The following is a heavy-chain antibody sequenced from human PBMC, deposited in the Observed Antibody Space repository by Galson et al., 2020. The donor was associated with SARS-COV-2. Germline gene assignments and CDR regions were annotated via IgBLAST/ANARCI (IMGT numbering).Heavy chain of an antibody. J-gene: IGHJ2*01. CDR2: IYYSGST. CDR1: GGSISSYY. V-gene: IGHV4-59*01. CDR3: ARRTTRLYGGYDRNYWYFDL. Sequence: SETLSLTCTVSGGSISSYYWSWIRQPPGKGLEWIGYIYYSGSTNYNPSLKSRVTISVDTSKNQFSLKLSSVTAADTAVYYCARRTTRLYGGYDRNYWYFDLWGRGTLVTVSS. D-gene: IGHD5-12*01.